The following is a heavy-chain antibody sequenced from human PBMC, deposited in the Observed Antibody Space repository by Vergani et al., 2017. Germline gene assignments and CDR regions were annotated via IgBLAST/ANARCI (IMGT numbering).Heavy chain of an antibody. V-gene: IGHV1-69*01. CDR3: ARGGYCSGGSCYSRWWYFDL. D-gene: IGHD2-15*01. Sequence: QVQLVQSGAEVKKPGSSVKVSCKASGGTFSSYAISWVRQAPGQGLEWMGGIIPIFGTANYAQKFQGRVTITADESTLTAYRELSSLRSEDTAVYYCARGGYCSGGSCYSRWWYFDLWGRGTLVTVSS. J-gene: IGHJ2*01. CDR2: IIPIFGTA. CDR1: GGTFSSYA.